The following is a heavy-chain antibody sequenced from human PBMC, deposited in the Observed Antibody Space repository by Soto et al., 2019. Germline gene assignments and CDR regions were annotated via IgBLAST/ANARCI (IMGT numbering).Heavy chain of an antibody. Sequence: ETLSLTCTVSGGSISSYYWSWIRQPPGKGLEWIGYIYYSGSTNYNPSLKSRVTISVDTSKNQFSLKLSSVTAADTAVYYCARDRPKGSSWYGQYYGMDVWGQGTTVTVSS. J-gene: IGHJ6*02. D-gene: IGHD6-13*01. V-gene: IGHV4-59*01. CDR3: ARDRPKGSSWYGQYYGMDV. CDR1: GGSISSYY. CDR2: IYYSGST.